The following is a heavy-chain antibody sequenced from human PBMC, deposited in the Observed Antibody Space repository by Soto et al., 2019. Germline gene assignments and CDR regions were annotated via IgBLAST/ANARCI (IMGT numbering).Heavy chain of an antibody. CDR3: AREVFVGVVATDY. V-gene: IGHV1-46*01. CDR1: GYTFTSDY. D-gene: IGHD2-15*01. CDR2: MNPSDGGT. Sequence: QVQLVQSGAEVKKPGASVKVSCKASGYTFTSDYMHWVRHAPGHGLEWMGRMNPSDGGTIYSQNFQVRFSVTRDTSTSTVDMELSSLRSEDTAVYYCAREVFVGVVATDYWGQGTLVTVSS. J-gene: IGHJ4*02.